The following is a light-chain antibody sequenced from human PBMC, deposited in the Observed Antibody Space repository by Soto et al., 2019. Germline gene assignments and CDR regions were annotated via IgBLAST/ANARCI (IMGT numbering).Light chain of an antibody. CDR3: CSYAGSIPYV. J-gene: IGLJ1*01. CDR1: SSDVGSYNL. Sequence: QSVLTQPASVSGSPGQSITISCTGTSSDVGSYNLVSWYQQHPGKAPKLMIYEVSKRPSGVSNRFSGSKSGNTASLTLSGLQAEDEADYYCCSYAGSIPYVFGTGTKLTVL. V-gene: IGLV2-23*02. CDR2: EVS.